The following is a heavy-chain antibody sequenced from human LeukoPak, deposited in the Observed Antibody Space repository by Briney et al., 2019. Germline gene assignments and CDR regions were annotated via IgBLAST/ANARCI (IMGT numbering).Heavy chain of an antibody. V-gene: IGHV4-34*01. J-gene: IGHJ4*02. CDR3: ARGVPGLCGGDCYYYFDY. CDR1: GGSFSGYY. CDR2: INHSGST. Sequence: SETLSLTCAVYGGSFSGYYWSWIRPPPGKGLEWIGEINHSGSTNYNPSLKSRVTISVDTSKNQFSLKLSSVTAADTAVYYCARGVPGLCGGDCYYYFDYWGQGTLVTVSS. D-gene: IGHD2-21*02.